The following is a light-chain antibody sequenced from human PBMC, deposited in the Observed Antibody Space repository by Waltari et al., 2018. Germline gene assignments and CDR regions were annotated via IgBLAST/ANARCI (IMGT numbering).Light chain of an antibody. CDR2: GAS. CDR1: QSVSRSR. J-gene: IGKJ2*01. CDR3: QQFGSSVMYT. Sequence: EAALTQSPGTLSLSPGERANLSCRASQSVSRSRIAWYLHRPGQAPRLLIYGASGRATGIPDRFSGSGSGTDFSLTISRVEPEDFAVYYCQQFGSSVMYTFGQGTKLEIK. V-gene: IGKV3-20*01.